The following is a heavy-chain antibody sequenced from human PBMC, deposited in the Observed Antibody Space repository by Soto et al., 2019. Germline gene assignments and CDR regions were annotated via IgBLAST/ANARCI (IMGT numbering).Heavy chain of an antibody. CDR2: IYHSGST. J-gene: IGHJ2*01. V-gene: IGHV4-30-2*01. CDR3: ARARYYDDSSGYYYVGYLDR. D-gene: IGHD3-22*01. CDR1: GGSISSGGYS. Sequence: SETLSLTCAVSGGSISSGGYSWSWIRQPPGKGLEWIGYIYHSGSTYYNPSLKSRVTISVDRSKNQFSLKLSSVTAADTAVYYCARARYYDDSSGYYYVGYLDRWGRGTLVTVSS.